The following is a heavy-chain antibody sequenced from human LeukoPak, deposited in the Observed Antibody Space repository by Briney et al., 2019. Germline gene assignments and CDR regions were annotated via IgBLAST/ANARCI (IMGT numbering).Heavy chain of an antibody. Sequence: SETLSLTCTVSGGSISSYYWSWIRQPPGKGLEWIGYIYYSGSTNYNPSLKSRVTISVVTSKNQFSLKLSSVTAADTAVYYCARDRGYDFWSGYFAVTTDAFDIWGQGTMVTVSS. J-gene: IGHJ3*02. CDR3: ARDRGYDFWSGYFAVTTDAFDI. CDR1: GGSISSYY. D-gene: IGHD3-3*01. CDR2: IYYSGST. V-gene: IGHV4-59*01.